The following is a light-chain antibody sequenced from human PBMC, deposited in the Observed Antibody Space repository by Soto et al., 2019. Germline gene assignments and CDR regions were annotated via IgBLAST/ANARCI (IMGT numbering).Light chain of an antibody. V-gene: IGKV3-20*01. Sequence: EVVLTQSPGTLSLSPGERATLSCGASQSVTGNYLAWYQQKPGQAPRLLIFGASTRATGIPDRFSGSGSGTDFTLTISRLEPADFAVYYCQHYYTSYTTFGQGTKVEIK. CDR2: GAS. CDR1: QSVTGNY. CDR3: QHYYTSYTT. J-gene: IGKJ1*01.